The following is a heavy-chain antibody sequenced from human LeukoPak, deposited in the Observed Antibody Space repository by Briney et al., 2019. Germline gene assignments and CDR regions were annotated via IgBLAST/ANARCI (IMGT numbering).Heavy chain of an antibody. CDR1: GFTFSSYA. CDR3: AKLTSGWFEDF. CDR2: IKPSDGST. V-gene: IGHV3-23*01. J-gene: IGHJ4*02. Sequence: GGSLRLSCAASGFTFSSYAMTWIRQVPGKGLEWVSAIKPSDGSTFYADSVKGRFTISRDSSKNTLYLQMNSLRAEDTAVYYCAKLTSGWFEDFWGQGTLVTVSS. D-gene: IGHD6-19*01.